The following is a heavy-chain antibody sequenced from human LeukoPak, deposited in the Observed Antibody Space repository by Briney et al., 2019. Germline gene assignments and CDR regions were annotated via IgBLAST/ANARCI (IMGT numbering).Heavy chain of an antibody. CDR2: ISSDGTAN. D-gene: IGHD6-13*01. V-gene: IGHV3-11*04. Sequence: PGGSLSLSYAASTFTFSSHARSWIRQAPGRGLEFVAYISSDGTANYYADSVKGRFTISGDNAQNSVHLEITNLRAEDTAVYYCARECWYRIEIWGQGTVVTVSS. CDR3: ARECWYRIEI. CDR1: TFTFSSHA. J-gene: IGHJ4*02.